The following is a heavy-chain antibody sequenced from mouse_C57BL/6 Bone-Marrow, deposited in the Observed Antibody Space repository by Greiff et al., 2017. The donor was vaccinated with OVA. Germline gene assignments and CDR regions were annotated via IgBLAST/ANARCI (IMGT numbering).Heavy chain of an antibody. V-gene: IGHV8-12*01. Sequence: QVTLKESGPGILQSSQTLSLTCSFSGFSLSTSGMGVSWIRQPSGKGLEWLAHIYWDDDKRYNPSLKSRLTISKDTSRNQVFLKITSVDTADTATYYCARRAEGGPWFAYWGQGTLVTVSA. CDR3: ARRAEGGPWFAY. CDR1: GFSLSTSGMG. J-gene: IGHJ3*01. CDR2: IYWDDDK.